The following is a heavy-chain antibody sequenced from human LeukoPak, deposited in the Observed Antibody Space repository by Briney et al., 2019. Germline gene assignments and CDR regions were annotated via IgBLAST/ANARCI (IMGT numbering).Heavy chain of an antibody. CDR1: GFTFKNYG. CDR3: SRGSGTTDWYFDL. CDR2: IWYDGSNK. D-gene: IGHD1-7*01. Sequence: GRSLRLSCAASGFTFKNYGMDWVRQAPGKGLEWVAIIWYDGSNKYYADSVKGRFTISRDNSKNTLYLQMNSLRAEDTALYYCSRGSGTTDWYFDLWGGGTKVTVPS. J-gene: IGHJ2*01. V-gene: IGHV3-33*01.